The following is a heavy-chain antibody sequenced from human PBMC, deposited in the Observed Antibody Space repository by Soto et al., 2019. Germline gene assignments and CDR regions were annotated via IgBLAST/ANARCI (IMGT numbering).Heavy chain of an antibody. CDR3: ANRLGTMVRGPDY. Sequence: GGSLRLSCEASGFTFGTYAMSWDRQAPGKGLEWVSTISPSGSSTYYADSVKGRFTISRDNSKNTLYLQMNSLRDEDTAVYYCANRLGTMVRGPDYWGQGTLVTVSS. D-gene: IGHD3-10*01. CDR1: GFTFGTYA. J-gene: IGHJ4*02. V-gene: IGHV3-23*01. CDR2: ISPSGSST.